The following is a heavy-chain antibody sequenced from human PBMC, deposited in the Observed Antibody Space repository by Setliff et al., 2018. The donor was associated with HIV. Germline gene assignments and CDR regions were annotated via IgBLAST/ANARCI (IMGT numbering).Heavy chain of an antibody. CDR2: INTSGGSA. Sequence: GASVKVSCKASGYTFTSYPMHWVRQAPGQGLEWMGVINTSGGSAGYAEKFRGRVTMTRDTSTNTLYMELSSLRSEDTAVYYCARGWEGGMDYWGQGTLVTVSS. V-gene: IGHV1-46*01. J-gene: IGHJ4*02. CDR3: ARGWEGGMDY. CDR1: GYTFTSYP. D-gene: IGHD1-26*01.